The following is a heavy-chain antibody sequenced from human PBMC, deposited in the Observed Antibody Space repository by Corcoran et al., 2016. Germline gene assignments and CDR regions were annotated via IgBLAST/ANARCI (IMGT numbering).Heavy chain of an antibody. CDR2: IYPGDSDT. J-gene: IGHJ6*02. D-gene: IGHD3-10*01. Sequence: EVQLVQSGAEVKKPGESLKISCKGSGYSFTSYWIGWVRQMPGKGLEWMGIIYPGDSDTRYSPSFQGQVTISADKSISTAYLQWSSLKDSDTATYYCARGPRFAGDYYGSVYYCYGMDVWGQGTTVTVSS. CDR1: GYSFTSYW. V-gene: IGHV5-51*01. CDR3: ARGPRFAGDYYGSVYYCYGMDV.